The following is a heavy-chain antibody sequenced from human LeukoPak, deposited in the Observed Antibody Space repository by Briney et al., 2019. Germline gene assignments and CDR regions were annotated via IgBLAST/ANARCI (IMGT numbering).Heavy chain of an antibody. J-gene: IGHJ4*02. Sequence: SVKVSCKASGGTFSSYAISWVRQAPGQGLEWMGGIIPIFGTASYAQKFQGRVTITTDESTSPAYMELSSLRSEDTAVYYCASAYYYDSSGYGYWGQGTLVTVSS. D-gene: IGHD3-22*01. CDR2: IIPIFGTA. CDR1: GGTFSSYA. CDR3: ASAYYYDSSGYGY. V-gene: IGHV1-69*05.